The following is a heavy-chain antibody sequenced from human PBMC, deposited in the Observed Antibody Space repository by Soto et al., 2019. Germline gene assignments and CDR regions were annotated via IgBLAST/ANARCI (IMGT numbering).Heavy chain of an antibody. V-gene: IGHV3-73*01. CDR3: TRHYRVVPAVYYYYMDV. CDR1: GFTFSGSA. CDR2: IRSKANSYAT. Sequence: EVQLVESGGGLVQPGGSLKLSCAASGFTFSGSAMHWVRQASGKGLEWVGRIRSKANSYATAYAASVKGRFTISRDDSKNTAYLQINSLKTEDTAVYYCTRHYRVVPAVYYYYMDVWGKGTTVTVSS. J-gene: IGHJ6*03. D-gene: IGHD2-2*01.